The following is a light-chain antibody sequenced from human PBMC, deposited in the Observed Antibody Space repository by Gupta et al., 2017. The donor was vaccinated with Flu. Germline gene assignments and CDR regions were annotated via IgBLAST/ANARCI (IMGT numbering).Light chain of an antibody. CDR1: SSDVGGYNY. CDR2: EVS. Sequence: TSSDVGGYNYVSWYQQHPGKAPKLMIYEVSNRPSGFSNRFSGSKSGNTSSLTISGLQAEDEADYYCSSYTSSSPGVFGGGTKLTVL. J-gene: IGLJ3*02. CDR3: SSYTSSSPGV. V-gene: IGLV2-14*01.